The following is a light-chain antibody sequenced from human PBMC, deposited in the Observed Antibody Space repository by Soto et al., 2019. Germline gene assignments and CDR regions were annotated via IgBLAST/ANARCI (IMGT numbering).Light chain of an antibody. CDR2: AAS. CDR3: QQYVTSPSIT. CDR1: ESIGDY. V-gene: IGKV3-20*01. Sequence: EIVLTQSPGALSLSPGDRATLSCWASESIGDYLAWYQQRPGQAPRLLIYAASRRASGTPHRFSGSGSGRAFTLAISGLEPADFGVYYCQQYVTSPSITFGQGTRLEIK. J-gene: IGKJ5*01.